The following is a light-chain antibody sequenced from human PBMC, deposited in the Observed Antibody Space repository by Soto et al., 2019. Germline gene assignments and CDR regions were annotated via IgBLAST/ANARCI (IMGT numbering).Light chain of an antibody. J-gene: IGLJ2*01. Sequence: QSVLTQPASVSGSPGQSITISCTGTSGDIGGYNYVSWYQQHPGKAPKLLIYDVTDRPSGGCNRFSGSKSGTTASLTIAGLRSEDEADYYCSSYTTGNTLLFGGGTKLTVL. CDR1: SGDIGGYNY. V-gene: IGLV2-14*01. CDR2: DVT. CDR3: SSYTTGNTLL.